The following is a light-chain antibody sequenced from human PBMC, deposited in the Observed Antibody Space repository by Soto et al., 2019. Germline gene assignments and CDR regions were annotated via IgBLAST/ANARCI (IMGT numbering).Light chain of an antibody. CDR2: TTS. J-gene: IGKJ2*01. CDR1: QPISDY. CDR3: QQHYNTPRT. Sequence: ILAAQSKTSLSVSVRARVTITCPTSQPISDYLNWYQQKPGKAPTLLIYTTSNLQSGVPSRFSGSGSATHFTLTISSLQPEDFATYYCQQHYNTPRTFG. V-gene: IGKV1-39*01.